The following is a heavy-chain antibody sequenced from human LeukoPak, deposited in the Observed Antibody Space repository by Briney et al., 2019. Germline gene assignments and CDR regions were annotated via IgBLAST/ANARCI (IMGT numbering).Heavy chain of an antibody. V-gene: IGHV4-39*02. CDR2: ISYSGTT. Sequence: PSETLSLTCTVSSGSINSSPYYWGWIRHRQSPGKGLEWIGSISYSGTTYYNPSLQSRLTIFVDTSKNHFSLKLSSVTAADTAVYYRAANSADYNTLGSSYKVWGQGTLVTVSS. J-gene: IGHJ4*02. CDR3: AANSADYNTLGSSYKV. CDR1: SGSINSSPYY. D-gene: IGHD3-10*01.